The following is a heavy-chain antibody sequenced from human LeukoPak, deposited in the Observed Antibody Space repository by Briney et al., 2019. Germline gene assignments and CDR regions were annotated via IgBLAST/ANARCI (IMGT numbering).Heavy chain of an antibody. CDR2: ISGTGGST. CDR1: GFTFSSYA. CDR3: ARENDFWSGSDYYFDY. Sequence: GGSLRLSCAASGFTFSSYAMSWVRQAPGKGLEWVSGISGTGGSTYYADSVKGRFAISRDESKNTLFLQMNSLRAEDTAVYYCARENDFWSGSDYYFDYWGQGTLVTVSS. J-gene: IGHJ4*02. V-gene: IGHV3-23*01. D-gene: IGHD3-3*01.